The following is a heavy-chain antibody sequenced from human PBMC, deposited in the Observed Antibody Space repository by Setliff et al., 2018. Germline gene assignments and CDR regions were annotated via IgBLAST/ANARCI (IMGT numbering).Heavy chain of an antibody. J-gene: IGHJ6*02. Sequence: SETLSLTCTVSGGSISPYFWSWIRQPPGKGLEWIGYIYHNGNTNFNPSLKSRVNMSVDTSKNQFVLNLKAVTAADTAVYYCARDRTAYSYGLDVWCQGATVTVSS. CDR1: GGSISPYF. CDR2: IYHNGNT. D-gene: IGHD5-18*01. CDR3: ARDRTAYSYGLDV. V-gene: IGHV4-59*01.